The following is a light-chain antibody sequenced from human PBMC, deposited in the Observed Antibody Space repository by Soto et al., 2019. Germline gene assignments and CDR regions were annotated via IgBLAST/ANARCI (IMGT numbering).Light chain of an antibody. Sequence: EIVLTQSPGTLSLSPGERATLSCRASQSVSSSYLAWYQQKPGQAPSLIIYGASSRATGIPDRFSGSGSGPDFTLTISRLEPEDFAVYYCQQYGSSLFTFGPGTKVDIK. V-gene: IGKV3-20*01. CDR2: GAS. CDR3: QQYGSSLFT. J-gene: IGKJ3*01. CDR1: QSVSSSY.